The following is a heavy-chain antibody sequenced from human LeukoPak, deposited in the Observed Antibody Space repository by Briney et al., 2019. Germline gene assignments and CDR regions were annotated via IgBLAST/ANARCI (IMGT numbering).Heavy chain of an antibody. CDR3: AKALSSSWARLDY. CDR1: GFTFSSYA. D-gene: IGHD6-13*01. V-gene: IGHV3-23*01. J-gene: IGHJ4*02. Sequence: GGSLRLSCAASGFTFSSYAMSWVRQAPGKGLEWVSAISGSGGSAYYADSVKGRFTISRDNSKNTLYLQMNSLRAEDTAIYYCAKALSSSWARLDYWGQGTLLTVSS. CDR2: ISGSGGSA.